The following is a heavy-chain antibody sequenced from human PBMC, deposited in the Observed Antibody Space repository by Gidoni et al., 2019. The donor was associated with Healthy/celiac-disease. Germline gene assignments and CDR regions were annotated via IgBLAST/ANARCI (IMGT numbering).Heavy chain of an antibody. J-gene: IGHJ4*02. CDR2: SSGSGGST. D-gene: IGHD3-10*01. Sequence: EVQLLESGGGLVQPGGSLRLSCAASGFTFSSYAMRWVRQAPGKGREWGSASSGSGGSTYYADSVKGRFTISRDNSNNTLYLQMNSLRAEDTAVYYCATVLWFGELRFAFDYWGQGTLVTVSS. CDR3: ATVLWFGELRFAFDY. V-gene: IGHV3-23*01. CDR1: GFTFSSYA.